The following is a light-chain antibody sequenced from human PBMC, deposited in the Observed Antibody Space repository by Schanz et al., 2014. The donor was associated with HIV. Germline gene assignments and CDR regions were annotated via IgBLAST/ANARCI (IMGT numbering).Light chain of an antibody. CDR1: QSVSSSY. J-gene: IGKJ3*01. CDR2: GAS. CDR3: QHYGSS. Sequence: ETVLTQSPGSLSLSPGERATLSCRASQSVSSSYLAWYQQKPGQAPRLLLYGASRRATGIPDRFSGSGSGTDFTLTISRLEPEDFAVYYCQHYGSSFGPGTKVDIK. V-gene: IGKV3-20*01.